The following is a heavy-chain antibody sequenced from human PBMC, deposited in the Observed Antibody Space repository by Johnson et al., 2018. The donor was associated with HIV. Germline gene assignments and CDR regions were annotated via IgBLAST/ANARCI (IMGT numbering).Heavy chain of an antibody. CDR3: ERALARLDAFDI. J-gene: IGHJ3*02. V-gene: IGHV3-66*01. D-gene: IGHD1-1*01. Sequence: VQLVESGGGLVQPGGSLRLSCAASGFIFSSYCMTWVRQAPGKGLEWVSVLFSGDTTYYADSLMRRFTISRYNSKTTPYLQMNDLRAGDTAVYYCERALARLDAFDIWGQGTMVTVSS. CDR2: LFSGDTT. CDR1: GFIFSSYC.